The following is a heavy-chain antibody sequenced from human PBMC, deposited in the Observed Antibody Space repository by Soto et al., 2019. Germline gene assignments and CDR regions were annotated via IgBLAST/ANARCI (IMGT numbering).Heavy chain of an antibody. Sequence: SETLSLTCTVSGCSLSNYYWSCILQRPGKGLEWIGYIYYSGSTNYNPSLMSRVTISVDTSKNQFSLKLNSVTAADTAVYYCAGGTYDDDRSGFYVLKYCDSWGQGTRVTVS. CDR1: GCSLSNYY. CDR3: AGGTYDDDRSGFYVLKYCDS. D-gene: IGHD3-22*01. V-gene: IGHV4-59*01. CDR2: IYYSGST. J-gene: IGHJ4*02.